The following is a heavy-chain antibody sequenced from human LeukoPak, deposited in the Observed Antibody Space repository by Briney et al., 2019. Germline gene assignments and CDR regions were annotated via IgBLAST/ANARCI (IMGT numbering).Heavy chain of an antibody. V-gene: IGHV4-34*01. CDR1: GGSFSGYY. CDR3: ARQRMATINY. CDR2: INHSGST. Sequence: SETLSLTCAVYGGSFSGYYWSWIRQPPGKGLEWIGEINHSGSTNYNPSLKSRVTISVDTSKNQFSLKLSSVTAADTAVYYCARQRMATINYWGQGTLVTVSS. J-gene: IGHJ4*02. D-gene: IGHD5-24*01.